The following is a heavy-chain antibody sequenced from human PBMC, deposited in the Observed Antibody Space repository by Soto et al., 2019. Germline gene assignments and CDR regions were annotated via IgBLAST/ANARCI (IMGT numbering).Heavy chain of an antibody. V-gene: IGHV1-58*02. CDR3: AADLSVVAAPRYYYYMDV. D-gene: IGHD2-15*01. CDR2: IVVGSGNT. Sequence: SVKVSCKASGFTFTSSAMQWVRQARGQRLEWIGWIVVGSGNTNYAQKFQERVTITRDMSTSTAYMELSSLRSEDTAVYYCAADLSVVAAPRYYYYMDVWGKGTTVT. J-gene: IGHJ6*03. CDR1: GFTFTSSA.